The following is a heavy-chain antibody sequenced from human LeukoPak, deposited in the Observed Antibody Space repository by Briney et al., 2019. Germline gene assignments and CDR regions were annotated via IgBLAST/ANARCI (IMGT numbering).Heavy chain of an antibody. CDR1: GGSISSYY. CDR3: ARDEGIYAGYYYGMDV. D-gene: IGHD2/OR15-2a*01. CDR2: IYYSGST. Sequence: SETLPLTCTVSGGSISSYYWSWIRQPPGKGLEWIGYIYYSGSTNYNPSLKSRVTISVDTSKNQFSLKLSSVTAADTAVYYCARDEGIYAGYYYGMDVWGKGTTVTVSS. V-gene: IGHV4-59*01. J-gene: IGHJ6*04.